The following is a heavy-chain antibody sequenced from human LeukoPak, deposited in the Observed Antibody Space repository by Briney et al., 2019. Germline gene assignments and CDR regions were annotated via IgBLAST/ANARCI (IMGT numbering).Heavy chain of an antibody. CDR1: GYTFTSYY. V-gene: IGHV1-46*01. Sequence: ASVQVSCKASGYTFTSYYIHWVRQAPGQGLEWMGIIKPSIVSTNYAQKFQGRLTMTRDTSTSTVYMELSSLRSEDTAVYYCAREEEGGTFDYWGQGTLVTVSS. J-gene: IGHJ4*02. D-gene: IGHD3-16*01. CDR3: AREEEGGTFDY. CDR2: IKPSIVST.